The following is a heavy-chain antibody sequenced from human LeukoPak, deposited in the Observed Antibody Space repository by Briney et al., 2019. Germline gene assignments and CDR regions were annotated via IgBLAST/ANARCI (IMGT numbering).Heavy chain of an antibody. CDR3: AIDSEDGYSLNDFDY. V-gene: IGHV3-30*03. D-gene: IGHD5-24*01. CDR1: EFTFSSYD. Sequence: GGSLSLSCGASEFTFSSYDIHWVRQAPGKGLEWVAVISYDGSNKYYADSVKGRFTISRDNSKNTLYLQMDSLRAEDTAVYYGAIDSEDGYSLNDFDYWGQGTLVTVSS. J-gene: IGHJ4*02. CDR2: ISYDGSNK.